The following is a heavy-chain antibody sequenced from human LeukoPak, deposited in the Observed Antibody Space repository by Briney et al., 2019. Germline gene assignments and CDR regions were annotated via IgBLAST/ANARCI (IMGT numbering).Heavy chain of an antibody. Sequence: SETLSLTCTVSGGSISSSNYYWGWIRQPPGKGLEWIGSIYYSGSTYYNPSLKSRVTISGDTSKNQFSLKLSSVTAADTAVYYCARGPTAAAYLFDYWGQGTLVTVSS. V-gene: IGHV4-39*07. CDR3: ARGPTAAAYLFDY. CDR2: IYYSGST. J-gene: IGHJ4*02. D-gene: IGHD6-13*01. CDR1: GGSISSSNYY.